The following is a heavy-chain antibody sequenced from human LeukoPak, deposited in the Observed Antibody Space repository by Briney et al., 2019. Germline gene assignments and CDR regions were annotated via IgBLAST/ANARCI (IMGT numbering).Heavy chain of an antibody. V-gene: IGHV4-59*01. CDR2: IYYSGST. CDR1: GGSISSYY. CDR3: ARGRIAVAGTGYWFDP. D-gene: IGHD6-19*01. Sequence: SETLSLTCTVSGGSISSYYWSWIRQPPGKGLEWIGYIYYSGSTNYNPSLKSRVTISVDTSKNQFSLKLSSVTAADTAVYYCARGRIAVAGTGYWFDPWGQGTLVTVSS. J-gene: IGHJ5*02.